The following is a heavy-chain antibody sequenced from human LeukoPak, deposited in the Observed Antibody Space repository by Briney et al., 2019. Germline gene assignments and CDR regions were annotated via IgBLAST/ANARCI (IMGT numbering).Heavy chain of an antibody. V-gene: IGHV3-7*01. CDR1: GFTFSNYW. CDR3: AREDMWAFDI. J-gene: IGHJ3*02. Sequence: GGSLRLSGAASGFTFSNYWMSWVRQAPGKGLEGVANIKPDGSEKYYVDSVKGRFIISRDNAKNSLYLQMNSLRAEDTAVYYCAREDMWAFDIWGQGTMVTVSS. CDR2: IKPDGSEK. D-gene: IGHD2-15*01.